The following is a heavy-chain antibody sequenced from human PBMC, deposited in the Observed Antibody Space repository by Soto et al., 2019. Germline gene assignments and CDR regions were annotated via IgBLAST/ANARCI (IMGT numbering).Heavy chain of an antibody. Sequence: QVQLQESGPGLVKPSETLSLTCTVSGGSISSYYWSWIRQPPGKGLEWIGYIYYSGSTNYNPSLKSRVTISVDTSKNQFSLKLSSVTAADTALYYCARDSSGWYRSFWFDPWGQGTLVTVSS. CDR3: ARDSSGWYRSFWFDP. V-gene: IGHV4-59*01. CDR2: IYYSGST. J-gene: IGHJ5*02. D-gene: IGHD6-19*01. CDR1: GGSISSYY.